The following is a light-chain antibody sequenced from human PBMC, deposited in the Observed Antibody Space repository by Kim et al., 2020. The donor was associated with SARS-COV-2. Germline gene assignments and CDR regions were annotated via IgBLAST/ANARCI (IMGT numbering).Light chain of an antibody. CDR2: DAS. Sequence: EIMLTQFPATLSLSPGETATLSCRASQSVSNFLAWYQQKPGQAPRLLIYDASNRAPGIPARFSASGSGTDFTLTISSLEPEDFAVYYCQQRTNWPPFTFGQGTKLEI. J-gene: IGKJ2*01. CDR3: QQRTNWPPFT. CDR1: QSVSNF. V-gene: IGKV3-11*01.